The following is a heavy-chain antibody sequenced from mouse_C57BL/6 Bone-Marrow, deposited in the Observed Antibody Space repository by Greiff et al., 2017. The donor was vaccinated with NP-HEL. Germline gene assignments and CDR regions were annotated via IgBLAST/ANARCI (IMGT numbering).Heavy chain of an antibody. CDR1: GYTFTDYE. V-gene: IGHV1-15*01. D-gene: IGHD2-12*01. CDR3: TKDDGY. J-gene: IGHJ2*01. Sequence: QVQLQQPGAELVRPGASVTLSCKASGYTFTDYEMHWVKQTPVHGLEWIGAIDPETGGTAYNQKFKGKAILTADKSSSTAYMELRSLTSEDSAVYYCTKDDGYWGQGTTLTVSS. CDR2: IDPETGGT.